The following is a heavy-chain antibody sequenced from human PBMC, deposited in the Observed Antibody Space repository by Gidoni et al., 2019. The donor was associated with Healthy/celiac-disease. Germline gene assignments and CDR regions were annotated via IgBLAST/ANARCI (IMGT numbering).Heavy chain of an antibody. J-gene: IGHJ4*02. CDR2: ISYDGSNK. CDR1: GFTFSSSG. CDR3: AKDGGSGSYRSFDY. Sequence: QVQLVESGGGVVQPGRSLRLSCAASGFTFSSSGMHWVRQAPGKGLEWVAVISYDGSNKYYADSVKGRFTISRDNSKNTLYLQMNSLRAEDTAVYYCAKDGGSGSYRSFDYWGQGTLVTVSS. V-gene: IGHV3-30*18. D-gene: IGHD3-10*01.